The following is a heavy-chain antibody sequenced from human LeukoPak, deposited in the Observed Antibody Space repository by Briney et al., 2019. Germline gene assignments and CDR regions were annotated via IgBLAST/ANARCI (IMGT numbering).Heavy chain of an antibody. Sequence: KPSETLSLTCSVSGASISSSTYYWGWIRQPPGEGLEWIGYTYYSSSTYYNPSLKSRVTISVDTSKNQFSLMLNSVTAADTAVYYCATPGRIAVAGQFDYWGQGTLVAVSS. CDR1: GASISSSTYY. CDR3: ATPGRIAVAGQFDY. CDR2: TYYSSST. D-gene: IGHD6-19*01. J-gene: IGHJ4*02. V-gene: IGHV4-39*01.